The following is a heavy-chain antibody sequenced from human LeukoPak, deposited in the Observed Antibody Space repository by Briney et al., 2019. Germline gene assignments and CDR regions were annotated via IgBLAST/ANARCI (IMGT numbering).Heavy chain of an antibody. V-gene: IGHV4-34*01. J-gene: IGHJ5*02. D-gene: IGHD4-17*01. CDR3: WGRGTVTPWDWFDP. Sequence: SETLSLTCAVYGGSFSGYYWSWIRQPPGKGLEWIGEINHSGSTNYNPSLKSQVTISVDTSKNQFSLKLSSVTAADTAVYYCWGRGTVTPWDWFDPWGQGTLVTVSS. CDR1: GGSFSGYY. CDR2: INHSGST.